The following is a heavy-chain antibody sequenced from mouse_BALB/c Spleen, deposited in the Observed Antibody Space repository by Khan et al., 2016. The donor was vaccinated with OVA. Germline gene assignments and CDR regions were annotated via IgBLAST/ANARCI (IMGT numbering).Heavy chain of an antibody. D-gene: IGHD1-1*01. Sequence: EVELVESGGGLVRPGGSLKLSCAASGFSFSSYSMSWVRQTPEKRLEWVATISSGGSYTYYPDSVKGRFTVSRDNAKNTLYLQVNSLRSEDTAMXYCGGHRGYSGSSPYIDYWGQGTSLTVSS. CDR1: GFSFSSYS. CDR2: ISSGGSYT. CDR3: GGHRGYSGSSPYIDY. V-gene: IGHV5-9-3*01. J-gene: IGHJ2*02.